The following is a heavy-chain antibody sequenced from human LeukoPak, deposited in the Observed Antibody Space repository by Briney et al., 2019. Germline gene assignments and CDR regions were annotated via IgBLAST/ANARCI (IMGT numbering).Heavy chain of an antibody. Sequence: AGGSLRLSCAVSGFTFSSYWMSWVRQAPGKGLEWVANIKEDGSEKNYVDSVRGRFAISRDNAKNSLYLQMNSLRAEDTAVLYCTRDYRGTFDYWGQGTLVTVSS. CDR1: GFTFSSYW. D-gene: IGHD1-26*01. CDR3: TRDYRGTFDY. CDR2: IKEDGSEK. J-gene: IGHJ4*02. V-gene: IGHV3-7*03.